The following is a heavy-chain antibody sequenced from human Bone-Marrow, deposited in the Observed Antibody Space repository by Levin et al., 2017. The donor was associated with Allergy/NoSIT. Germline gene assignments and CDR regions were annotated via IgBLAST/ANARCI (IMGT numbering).Heavy chain of an antibody. CDR1: GFSFSTYG. J-gene: IGHJ5*02. V-gene: IGHV3-33*01. CDR3: ARDATRDVYGTGADFSDP. D-gene: IGHD3-10*01. CDR2: VWYHGNEK. Sequence: GGSLRLSCVASGFSFSTYGMHWVRQAPGKGLEWVAVVWYHGNEKFYSDSVKGRFTISRDNSRNTLYLEMNNLRAEDTAVYYCARDATRDVYGTGADFSDPWGQGTLVTVSS.